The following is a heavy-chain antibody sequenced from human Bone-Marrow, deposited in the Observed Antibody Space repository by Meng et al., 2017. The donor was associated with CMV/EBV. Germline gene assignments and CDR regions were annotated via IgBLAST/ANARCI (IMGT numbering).Heavy chain of an antibody. CDR1: GFTFSNYW. D-gene: IGHD3/OR15-3a*01. CDR3: ARGYGTGGPAGAN. J-gene: IGHJ4*02. CDR2: INSDGSST. V-gene: IGHV3-74*01. Sequence: GESLKISCAASGFTFSNYWMHWVRQVPGKGLVWVSRINSDGSSTSYADSVKGRFTISRDNAKNTLFLQMNSLRAEDTAVYYCARGYGTGGPAGANWGQGTLVTVSS.